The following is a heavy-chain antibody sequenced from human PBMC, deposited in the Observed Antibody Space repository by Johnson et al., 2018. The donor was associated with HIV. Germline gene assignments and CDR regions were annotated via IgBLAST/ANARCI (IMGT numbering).Heavy chain of an antibody. V-gene: IGHV3-53*01. CDR3: ARGRYCDSSGYESGAFDI. Sequence: VQLVESGGGLIQPGGSLRLSCAASGFTVSSNYMSWVRQAPGKGLEWVSIIYSGGSTYYADSVKGRFTLSRDNSKNTLYLQLNSLRAEETSVYYCARGRYCDSSGYESGAFDIWGQGTMVTVSS. D-gene: IGHD3-22*01. J-gene: IGHJ3*02. CDR1: GFTVSSNY. CDR2: IYSGGST.